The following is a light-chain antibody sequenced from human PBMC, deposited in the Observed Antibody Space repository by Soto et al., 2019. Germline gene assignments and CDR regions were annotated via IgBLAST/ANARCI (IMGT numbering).Light chain of an antibody. CDR1: SNDIGAYNY. Sequence: QSALTQPASVSGSPGQSITISCTGTSNDIGAYNYVSWYQQHPGKAPKLMMYEVSNRPSGVSNRFSGCKSGNTASLSIAGLQAEDEADYHCSSHTSSSTIYVFGSGTKLTVL. CDR3: SSHTSSSTIYV. V-gene: IGLV2-14*01. CDR2: EVS. J-gene: IGLJ1*01.